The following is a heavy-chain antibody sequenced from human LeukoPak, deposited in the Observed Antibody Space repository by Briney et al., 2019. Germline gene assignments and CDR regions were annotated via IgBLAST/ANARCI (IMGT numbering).Heavy chain of an antibody. CDR3: AGPTAYYYDSSGYYSHFDY. CDR2: IIPILGIA. J-gene: IGHJ4*02. D-gene: IGHD3-22*01. Sequence: GASVKVSCKASGGTFSSYAISWVRQAPGQGLEWMGRIIPILGIANYAQKFQGRVTITADKSTSTAYMELSSLRSEGTAVYYCAGPTAYYYDSSGYYSHFDYWGQGTLVTVSS. CDR1: GGTFSSYA. V-gene: IGHV1-69*04.